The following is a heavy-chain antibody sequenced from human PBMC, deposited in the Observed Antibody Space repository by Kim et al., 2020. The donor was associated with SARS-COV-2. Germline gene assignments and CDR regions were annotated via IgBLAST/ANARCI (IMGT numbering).Heavy chain of an antibody. CDR2: IKSKTDGGTT. V-gene: IGHV3-15*01. D-gene: IGHD3-3*01. CDR1: GFTFSNAW. CDR3: TTDVYEYYDFWSGPQGGY. J-gene: IGHJ4*02. Sequence: GGSLRLSCAASGFTFSNAWMSWVRQAPGKGLEWVGRIKSKTDGGTTDYATPVKGRFTISRDDSKNTLYLQMNSLKTEDTAVYYCTTDVYEYYDFWSGPQGGYWGQGTLVTVSS.